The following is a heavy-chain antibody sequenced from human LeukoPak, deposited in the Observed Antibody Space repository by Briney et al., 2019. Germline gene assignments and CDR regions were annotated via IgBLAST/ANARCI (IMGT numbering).Heavy chain of an antibody. D-gene: IGHD5-18*01. CDR3: ARGHVRGYSYGFGY. V-gene: IGHV3-33*08. Sequence: GRSLRLSCAASGFMFRSYGMHWVRQAPGKGLEWGAVIWYDGSNKYYTDSVKGRFTISRDNSNNTLYLQMNSLRVEDTAVYYCARGHVRGYSYGFGYWGQGSLVTVSS. CDR1: GFMFRSYG. J-gene: IGHJ4*02. CDR2: IWYDGSNK.